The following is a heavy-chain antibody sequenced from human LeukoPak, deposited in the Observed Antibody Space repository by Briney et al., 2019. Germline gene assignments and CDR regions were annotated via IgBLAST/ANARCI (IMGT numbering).Heavy chain of an antibody. V-gene: IGHV1-18*01. J-gene: IGHJ4*02. CDR3: ARDRTDYGSGSPDY. D-gene: IGHD3-10*01. CDR2: ISAYNGNT. Sequence: ASVKVSCKASGYTFTSYGISWVRQAPGQGLEWMGWISAYNGNTNYAQKLQGRVTMTTDTSTSTAYMELRSLRSDDTAVYYCARDRTDYGSGSPDYWGQGTLVTVSS. CDR1: GYTFTSYG.